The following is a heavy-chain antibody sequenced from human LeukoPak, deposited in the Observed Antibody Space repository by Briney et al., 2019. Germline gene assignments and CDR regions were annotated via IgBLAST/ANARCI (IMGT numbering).Heavy chain of an antibody. CDR1: GITFSSYG. CDR3: ASLDYGTFDY. V-gene: IGHV3-23*01. Sequence: PGGSLRLSCAASGITFSSYGMSWVRQAPGKGLEWVSVISGSGGSTYYADSVKGRFTISRDNPKNTLYLQMNSLRAEDTAVYYCASLDYGTFDYWGQGTLVTVSS. CDR2: ISGSGGST. D-gene: IGHD4-17*01. J-gene: IGHJ4*02.